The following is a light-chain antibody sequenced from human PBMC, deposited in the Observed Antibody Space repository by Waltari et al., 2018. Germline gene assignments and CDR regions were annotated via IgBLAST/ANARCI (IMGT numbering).Light chain of an antibody. Sequence: DIQMTQSPSSLSASVGDRVTITCRASQGLSSYFAWYQQKAGKVPKLLIYRVSILKSGVPSRFSGSGSGTDFTLTISSLQPEDVATYYCQKYNSAPWTFGQGTKVEIK. CDR3: QKYNSAPWT. CDR2: RVS. J-gene: IGKJ1*01. V-gene: IGKV1-27*01. CDR1: QGLSSY.